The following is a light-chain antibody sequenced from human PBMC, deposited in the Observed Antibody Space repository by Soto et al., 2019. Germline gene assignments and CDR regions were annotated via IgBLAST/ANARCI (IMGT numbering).Light chain of an antibody. CDR3: QQYNNWPQT. V-gene: IGKV3-15*01. CDR2: GAS. Sequence: EIVMTQSPATLSVSPGERATLSCRVSQSVSSNLAWYQQKPGQAPMLLIYGASTRATGIPARFSGSGSGTEFTLTISSLQSEDFAVYYCQQYNNWPQTFGQGTKVEIK. J-gene: IGKJ1*01. CDR1: QSVSSN.